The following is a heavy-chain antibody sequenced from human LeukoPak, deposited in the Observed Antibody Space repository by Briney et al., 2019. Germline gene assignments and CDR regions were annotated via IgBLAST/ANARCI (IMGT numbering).Heavy chain of an antibody. Sequence: GESLKISCKASGYIFTSYLIAWVRQMPGKGLEWMGIVFPVDSDTRYSPSFQGQVTTSVDKSITTAYLQWSSLKASDTAMYYCARQLGSDAFDIWGQGTMVTVSS. J-gene: IGHJ3*02. CDR3: ARQLGSDAFDI. D-gene: IGHD3-10*01. CDR1: GYIFTSYL. V-gene: IGHV5-51*01. CDR2: VFPVDSDT.